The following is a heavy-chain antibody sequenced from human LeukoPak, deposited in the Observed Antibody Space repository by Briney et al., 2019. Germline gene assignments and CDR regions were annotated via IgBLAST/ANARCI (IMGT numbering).Heavy chain of an antibody. D-gene: IGHD4-17*01. CDR3: AKEDYAIAFDI. CDR2: ISWNSGSI. CDR1: GFTFDDYA. J-gene: IGHJ3*02. Sequence: GGSLRLSCAATGFTFDDYAMHWVRQAPGKGLEWVSGISWNSGSIGYADSVKGRFTISRDNAKNSLYLQMNSLRAEDTALYYCAKEDYAIAFDIWGQGTMVTVSS. V-gene: IGHV3-9*01.